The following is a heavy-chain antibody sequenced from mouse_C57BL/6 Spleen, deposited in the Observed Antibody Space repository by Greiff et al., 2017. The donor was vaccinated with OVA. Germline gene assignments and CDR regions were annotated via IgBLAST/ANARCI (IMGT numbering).Heavy chain of an antibody. J-gene: IGHJ2*01. V-gene: IGHV1-53*01. D-gene: IGHD3-2*02. CDR3: AGERGTAEATYYFDY. Sequence: VQLQQPGTELVKPGASVKLSCKASGYTFTSYWMHWVKQRPGQCLEWIGNINPSNGGTNYNEKFKSKSTLTVDNSSSTAYMQLSNLTSEDSAVYYWAGERGTAEATYYFDYWGQGTTPTVSS. CDR1: GYTFTSYW. CDR2: INPSNGGT.